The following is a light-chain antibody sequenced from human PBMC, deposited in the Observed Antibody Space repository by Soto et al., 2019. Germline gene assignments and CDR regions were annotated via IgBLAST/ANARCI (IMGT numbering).Light chain of an antibody. V-gene: IGKV3-20*01. Sequence: EIVLTQSPATLSLSPGERATLSCRASQTINSRYLAWHQQRPGPAPMLLLYGASSRATGIPDRFTGSWSGTDFTLTIRRLEPEDFAVYCCQQYDTFGQGTKLEIK. CDR3: QQYDT. J-gene: IGKJ2*01. CDR2: GAS. CDR1: QTINSRY.